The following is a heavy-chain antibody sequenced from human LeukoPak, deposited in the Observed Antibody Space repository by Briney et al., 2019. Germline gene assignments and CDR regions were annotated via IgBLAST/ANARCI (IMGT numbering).Heavy chain of an antibody. CDR2: ISGSGDTT. CDR1: GSTFSSYA. J-gene: IGHJ4*02. V-gene: IGHV3-23*01. D-gene: IGHD6-13*01. Sequence: GGSLRLSCAASGSTFSSYAMSWVRQAPGKGLEWVSDISGSGDTTDYADSVKGRFAVSRDNSKNTLYLQMNSLRADDTAVYYCAKDLYSSSWYYFDYWGQGTLVTVSS. CDR3: AKDLYSSSWYYFDY.